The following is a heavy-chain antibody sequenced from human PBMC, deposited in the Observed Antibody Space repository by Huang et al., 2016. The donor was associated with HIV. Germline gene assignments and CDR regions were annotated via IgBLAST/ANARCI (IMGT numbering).Heavy chain of an antibody. CDR3: ATKTAGMDI. CDR2: IKQDESKK. Sequence: VESGGRSVQPGGSIKLSCVGSTFTFGPYWMGWVRQPPGKGLEWVANIKQDESKKYYVDSVKGRFNISRDNARKVLFLEMDDLRVEDTAIYFCATKTAGMDIWGQGTTVTVSS. J-gene: IGHJ6*02. V-gene: IGHV3-7*01. D-gene: IGHD1-7*01. CDR1: TFTFGPYW.